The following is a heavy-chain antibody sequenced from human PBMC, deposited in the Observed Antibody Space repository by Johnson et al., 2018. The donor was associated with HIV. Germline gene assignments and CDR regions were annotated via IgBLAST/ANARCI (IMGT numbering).Heavy chain of an antibody. Sequence: VQLVESGGGVVQPGGSLRLSCAASAFTFSSYDMHWVRQATGKGLEWVSAIGTAGDTYYPGSVKGRFTISRDNSKNTLYLQMNSLRAEDTAVYYCALGGSWYAFDIWGQGTMVTVSS. CDR1: AFTFSSYD. CDR2: IGTAGDT. J-gene: IGHJ3*02. CDR3: ALGGSWYAFDI. V-gene: IGHV3-13*01. D-gene: IGHD2-15*01.